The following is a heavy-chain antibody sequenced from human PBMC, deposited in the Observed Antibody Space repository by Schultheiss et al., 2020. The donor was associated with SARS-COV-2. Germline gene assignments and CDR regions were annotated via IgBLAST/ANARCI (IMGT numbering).Heavy chain of an antibody. V-gene: IGHV1-69*13. CDR1: GYTFTSYG. Sequence: SVKVSCKASGYTFTSYGISWVRQAPGQGLEWMGGIIPIFGTANYAQKFQGRVTITADESTSTAYMELSSLRSEDTAVYYCAARRQQWLDQYWYFDLWGRGTLVTVSS. J-gene: IGHJ2*01. CDR2: IIPIFGTA. D-gene: IGHD6-19*01. CDR3: AARRQQWLDQYWYFDL.